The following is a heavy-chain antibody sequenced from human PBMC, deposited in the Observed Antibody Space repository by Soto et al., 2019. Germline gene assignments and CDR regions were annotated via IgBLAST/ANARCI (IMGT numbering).Heavy chain of an antibody. Sequence: GGSLRLSCAASGFTVSSNYMSWVRQAPGKGLEWVSVIYSGGSTYYADSVKGRFTISRDNSKNTLYLQMNSLRAEDTAVYYCARERVWFGELGNYYYYMDVWGKGTTVTVSS. J-gene: IGHJ6*03. CDR2: IYSGGST. V-gene: IGHV3-66*01. CDR3: ARERVWFGELGNYYYYMDV. CDR1: GFTVSSNY. D-gene: IGHD3-10*01.